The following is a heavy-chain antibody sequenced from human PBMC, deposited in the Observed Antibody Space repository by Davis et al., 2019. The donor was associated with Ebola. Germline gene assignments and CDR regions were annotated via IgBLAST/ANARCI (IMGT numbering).Heavy chain of an antibody. Sequence: AASVQVSCKASGYTFTSYYMHWVRQAPGQGLEWMGWINPNSGGTNYAQKFQGWVTMTRDTSISTAYMELSRLRSDDTAVYYCAGDPGYCSSTSCYGYGMDVWGQGTTVTVSS. CDR1: GYTFTSYY. D-gene: IGHD2-2*01. J-gene: IGHJ6*02. CDR2: INPNSGGT. CDR3: AGDPGYCSSTSCYGYGMDV. V-gene: IGHV1-2*04.